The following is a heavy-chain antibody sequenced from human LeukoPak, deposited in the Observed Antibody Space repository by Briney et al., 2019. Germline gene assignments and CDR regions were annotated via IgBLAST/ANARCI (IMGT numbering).Heavy chain of an antibody. CDR2: IYYSGST. CDR1: RASIRSSGYY. V-gene: IGHV4-39*01. D-gene: IGHD3-10*01. Sequence: TSETLSLTRTVSRASIRSSGYYWGWIRQPPGKGLEWTRSIYYSGSTYYNPSLKNRVTISVDTSKNQFSLSLSSVTAADTAVYYCARLYSLGPGAFDYWGQGTLVTVSS. J-gene: IGHJ4*02. CDR3: ARLYSLGPGAFDY.